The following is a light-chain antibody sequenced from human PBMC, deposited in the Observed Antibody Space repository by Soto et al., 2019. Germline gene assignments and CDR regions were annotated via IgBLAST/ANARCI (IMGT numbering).Light chain of an antibody. CDR2: AAS. Sequence: DIQMTQSPSSLSASVGDRVTITCRASQSISSSLIWYQQKPGKAPRLLIYAASSLQTGVPSRFSGSGSGTDFTLTISSLQPVDFATYYCQQSYSTPRTFGQGAKLEIK. V-gene: IGKV1-39*01. CDR1: QSISSS. CDR3: QQSYSTPRT. J-gene: IGKJ2*01.